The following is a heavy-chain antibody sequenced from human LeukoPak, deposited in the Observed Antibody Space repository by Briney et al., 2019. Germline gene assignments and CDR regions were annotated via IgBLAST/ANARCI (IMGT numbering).Heavy chain of an antibody. CDR3: AKAGYGDYSSNI. J-gene: IGHJ3*02. CDR1: GFTFSTYA. V-gene: IGHV3-23*01. D-gene: IGHD4-17*01. Sequence: GGSLRLSCAASGFTFSTYAMSWVRQAPGKGPEWVSAISGSGGSTYYADSVKGRFTISRDNSKNTLYLQMNSLRAEDTAVYYCAKAGYGDYSSNIWGQGTMVTVSS. CDR2: ISGSGGST.